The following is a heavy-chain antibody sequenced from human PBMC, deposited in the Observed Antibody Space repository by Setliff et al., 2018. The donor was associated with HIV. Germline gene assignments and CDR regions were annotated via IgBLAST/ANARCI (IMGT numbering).Heavy chain of an antibody. Sequence: SETLSLTCAVYGGSFSGYYWSWIRQPPGKGLEWIGEINHSGSTNYNPSLKSRVTISVDTSKNQFSLKLSSVTAAYTAVYYCARGSRPFDPWGQGTLVTVSS. CDR1: GGSFSGYY. CDR3: ARGSRPFDP. D-gene: IGHD6-6*01. J-gene: IGHJ5*02. CDR2: INHSGST. V-gene: IGHV4-34*01.